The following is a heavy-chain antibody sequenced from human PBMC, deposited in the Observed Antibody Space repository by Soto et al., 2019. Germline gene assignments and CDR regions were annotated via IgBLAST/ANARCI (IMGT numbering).Heavy chain of an antibody. J-gene: IGHJ4*02. Sequence: PGGSLRLSCAASDPEFTFSSFAMHWVRQAPGKGLEWVSVISDDGDSKYYADSVKGRFTISRDSSMNTLYLQMNSLRVEDSAVYFCARPGHRNPAGLFFEHWGRGT. CDR1: DPEFTFSSFA. V-gene: IGHV3-30-3*01. CDR3: ARPGHRNPAGLFFEH. CDR2: ISDDGDSK. D-gene: IGHD2-21*02.